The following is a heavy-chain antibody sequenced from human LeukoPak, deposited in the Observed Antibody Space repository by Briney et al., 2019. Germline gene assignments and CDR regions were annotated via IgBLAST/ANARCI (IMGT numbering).Heavy chain of an antibody. V-gene: IGHV4-39*07. Sequence: SETLSLTCTVSGGSISSSSYYWGWIRQPPGKGLEWIGSIYYSGSTYYNPSLKSRVTISVDTSKNQFSLKLSSVTAADTAVYYCARDGVAGKFSGYDFRPYWYFDLWGRGTLVTVSS. J-gene: IGHJ2*01. CDR3: ARDGVAGKFSGYDFRPYWYFDL. CDR2: IYYSGST. D-gene: IGHD5-12*01. CDR1: GGSISSSSYY.